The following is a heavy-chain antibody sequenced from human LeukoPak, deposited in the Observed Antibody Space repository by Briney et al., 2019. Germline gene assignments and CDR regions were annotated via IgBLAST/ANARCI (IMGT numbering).Heavy chain of an antibody. D-gene: IGHD3-10*01. CDR3: GRGGYYYYYYMDV. J-gene: IGHJ6*03. Sequence: VASVKVSCKASGYTFTSYAMNWVRQAPGQGLEWMGWINTNTGNPTYAQGFTGRFVFSLDTSVSTAYLQISSLKAEDTAVYYCGRGGYYYYYYMDVWGKGTTVTVSS. CDR1: GYTFTSYA. V-gene: IGHV7-4-1*02. CDR2: INTNTGNP.